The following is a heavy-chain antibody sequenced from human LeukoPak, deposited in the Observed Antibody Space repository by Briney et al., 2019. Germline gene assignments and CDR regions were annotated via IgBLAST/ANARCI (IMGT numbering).Heavy chain of an antibody. V-gene: IGHV4-59*07. D-gene: IGHD2-2*01. CDR1: GDSISSYY. CDR3: ARGGASSNWFDP. J-gene: IGHJ5*02. Sequence: PSDTLSLTCTVSGDSISSYYWSWIRQPPGEGLEWIGYIYYRGSNNHTPFLKSRVTISADTSMTQYSLNESSVTAADTAVYCFARGGASSNWFDPWGQGILVTVSS. CDR2: IYYRGSN.